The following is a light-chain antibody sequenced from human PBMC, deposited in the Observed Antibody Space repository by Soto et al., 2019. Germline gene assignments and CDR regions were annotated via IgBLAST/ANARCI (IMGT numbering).Light chain of an antibody. CDR2: GAS. Sequence: EIVMTQSLATLSASKGERATLSCRASQSVRSNLAWYQQKPGQAPRLLIYGASTRATGIPARFSGSGSGTEFTLSIGSLQSEDFAVYYCQQYNDWPPTFGQGTIVDIK. J-gene: IGKJ1*01. V-gene: IGKV3-15*01. CDR3: QQYNDWPPT. CDR1: QSVRSN.